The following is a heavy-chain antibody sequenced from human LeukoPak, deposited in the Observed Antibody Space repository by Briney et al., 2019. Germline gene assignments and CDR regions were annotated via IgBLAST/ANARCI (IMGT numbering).Heavy chain of an antibody. CDR1: GFTFSGYW. Sequence: GGSLRLSCAASGFTFSGYWMHWVRHAPEKGLVWVSRSNGDGSVKTYADSVKGRFTISRDNAKNTLYLQMNSLRAEDTAVYYCARHPGGSSSYYFDYWGQGTLVTVSS. CDR3: ARHPGGSSSYYFDY. J-gene: IGHJ4*02. CDR2: SNGDGSVK. V-gene: IGHV3-74*01. D-gene: IGHD1-26*01.